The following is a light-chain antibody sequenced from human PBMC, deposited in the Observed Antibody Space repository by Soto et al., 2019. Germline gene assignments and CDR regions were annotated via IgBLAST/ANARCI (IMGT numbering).Light chain of an antibody. J-gene: IGKJ1*01. V-gene: IGKV3-15*01. CDR3: QQYDNWPWT. CDR1: QSVSSD. Sequence: EIVMTQSPATLSVSPGERATLSCRASQSVSSDLAWYQQKPGQAPRLLIYRASTRATGVPARFSGSGSGTDFTLTISSLQSEDFAVYYCQQYDNWPWTFGQGTKVDI. CDR2: RAS.